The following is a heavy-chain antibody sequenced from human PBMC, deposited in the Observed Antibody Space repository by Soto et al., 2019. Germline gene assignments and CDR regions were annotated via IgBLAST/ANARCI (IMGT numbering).Heavy chain of an antibody. D-gene: IGHD1-7*01. CDR2: IYRTGST. J-gene: IGHJ4*02. Sequence: SETLSLTSAVSGGSFTSNNWWTWVRQPPGQGLEWIGEIYRTGSTNYNPSLKSRVTISLDKSEKQISLKVTSLTAADTAVYYCASRDPGTSVDYWGQGTLVTVSS. CDR1: GGSFTSNNW. CDR3: ASRDPGTSVDY. V-gene: IGHV4-4*02.